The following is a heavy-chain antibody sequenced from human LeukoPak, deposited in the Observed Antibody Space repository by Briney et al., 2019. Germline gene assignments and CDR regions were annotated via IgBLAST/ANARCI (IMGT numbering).Heavy chain of an antibody. CDR3: VKDLNGDYYY. J-gene: IGHJ4*02. D-gene: IGHD4-17*01. V-gene: IGHV3-9*01. CDR2: ISWNSGSI. CDR1: GFTFDDYA. Sequence: GGSLRLSCAASGFTFDDYAMHWVRQAPGKGLEWVSGISWNSGSIGYADSVKGRFTISRDNAKNSLYLQMNSPRAEDTAVYYCVKDLNGDYYYWGQGTLVTVSS.